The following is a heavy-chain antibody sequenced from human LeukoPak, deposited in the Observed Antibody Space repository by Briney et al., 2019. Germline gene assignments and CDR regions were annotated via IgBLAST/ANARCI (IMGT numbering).Heavy chain of an antibody. V-gene: IGHV3-66*01. CDR1: GFTVTTNY. D-gene: IGHD6-19*01. CDR3: ARAAGSGWPSDY. Sequence: PGGSLRLSCAASGFTVTTNYMSWVRQAPGKGLEWVSVIYSGGSTYYSDSVKGRFTISRDNSKNTVYLQMNSLTAEDTAVYYCARAAGSGWPSDYWGQGTLVTVSS. J-gene: IGHJ4*02. CDR2: IYSGGST.